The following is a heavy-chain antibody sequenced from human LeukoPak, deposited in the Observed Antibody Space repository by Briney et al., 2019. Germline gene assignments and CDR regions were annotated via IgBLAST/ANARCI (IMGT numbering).Heavy chain of an antibody. V-gene: IGHV4-4*07. CDR3: ARESTLIAAAGGNYYYYYMDV. CDR1: GGSISSYY. CDR2: IYTSGST. Sequence: SENLSLTCTVSGGSISSYYWSWIRQPAGKGLEWIGRIYTSGSTNYNPSLKSRVTMSVDTSKNQFSLKLSSVTAADTAVYYCARESTLIAAAGGNYYYYYMDVWGKGTTVTVSS. J-gene: IGHJ6*03. D-gene: IGHD6-13*01.